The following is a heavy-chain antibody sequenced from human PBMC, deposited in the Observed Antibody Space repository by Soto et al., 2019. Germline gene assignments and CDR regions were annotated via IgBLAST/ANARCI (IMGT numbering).Heavy chain of an antibody. CDR3: ARPTYNSGSPFDY. J-gene: IGHJ4*02. V-gene: IGHV4-59*01. CDR1: GGSISSYY. CDR2: IYYSGST. D-gene: IGHD1-20*01. Sequence: SETLSLTCTVSGGSISSYYWSWIRQPPGKGLEWIGYIYYSGSTNYNPSLKSRVTISVDTSKNQFSLKLSSVTAADTAVYYCARPTYNSGSPFDYWGQGTLVTV.